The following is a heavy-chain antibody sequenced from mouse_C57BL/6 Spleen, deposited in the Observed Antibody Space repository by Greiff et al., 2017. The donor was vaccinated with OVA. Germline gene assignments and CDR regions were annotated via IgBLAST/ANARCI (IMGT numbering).Heavy chain of an antibody. V-gene: IGHV1-42*01. Sequence: VQLQQSGPELVKPGASVKISCKASGYSFTGYYMNWVKQSPEKSLEWIGEINPSTGGTTYNQKFKAKATLTVDKSSSTAYMQLKSLTSEDSAVYYCARPLWSYYAMDYWGQGTSVTVSS. D-gene: IGHD1-1*02. J-gene: IGHJ4*01. CDR1: GYSFTGYY. CDR2: INPSTGGT. CDR3: ARPLWSYYAMDY.